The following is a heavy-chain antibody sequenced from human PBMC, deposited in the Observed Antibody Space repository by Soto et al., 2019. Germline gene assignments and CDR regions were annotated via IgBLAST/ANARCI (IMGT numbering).Heavy chain of an antibody. CDR1: GYTFTNYG. CDR2: ISGYNGNT. Sequence: QVQVVQSGDEVKKPGASVKVSCKASGYTFTNYGFSWVRQAPGQGLGGMGWISGYNGNTKYAEKFQGRVTMTTDTSTSTAHMELRSLRSDDTAVYYCAREGQAPYYYYGMDVWGQGTAVTVSS. V-gene: IGHV1-18*01. J-gene: IGHJ6*02. CDR3: AREGQAPYYYYGMDV.